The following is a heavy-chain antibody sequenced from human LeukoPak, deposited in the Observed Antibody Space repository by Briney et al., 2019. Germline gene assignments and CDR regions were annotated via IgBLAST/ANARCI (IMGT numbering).Heavy chain of an antibody. CDR2: IYYSGST. CDR1: GGSISSSSYY. J-gene: IGHJ4*02. Sequence: PSETLSLTCTVSGGSISSSSYYWGWIRQPPGKGLEWIGSIYYSGSTYYNPSLKSRVTISVDTSKNQFSLKLSSVTAADTAVYYCARQPLEYSSSPGDYWGQGTLVTVSS. V-gene: IGHV4-39*01. CDR3: ARQPLEYSSSPGDY. D-gene: IGHD6-6*01.